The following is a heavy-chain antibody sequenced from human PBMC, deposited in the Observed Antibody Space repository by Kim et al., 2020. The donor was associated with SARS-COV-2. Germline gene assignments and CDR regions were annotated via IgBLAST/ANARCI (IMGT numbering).Heavy chain of an antibody. V-gene: IGHV3-33*01. CDR3: EREGLEPQGYYMDV. Sequence: GGSLRLSCAASGFTFSSYGMHWVRQAPGKGLEWVAVIWYDGSNKYYADSVKGRFTISRDNSKNTQSLQMNSLRAEDTAVYYCEREGLEPQGYYMDVWGKGTTVTVSS. J-gene: IGHJ6*03. CDR1: GFTFSSYG. D-gene: IGHD1-1*01. CDR2: IWYDGSNK.